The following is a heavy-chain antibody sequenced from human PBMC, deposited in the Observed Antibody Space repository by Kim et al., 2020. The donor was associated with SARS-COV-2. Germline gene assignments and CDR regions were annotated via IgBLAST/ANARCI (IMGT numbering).Heavy chain of an antibody. Sequence: PTLKSRLNIAVDTSKNQFSRKLSSVTAADTAVYYCAKHYGQQLVKYGVEVWGQGTTVTVSS. D-gene: IGHD6-13*01. CDR3: AKHYGQQLVKYGVEV. J-gene: IGHJ6*02. V-gene: IGHV4-39*01.